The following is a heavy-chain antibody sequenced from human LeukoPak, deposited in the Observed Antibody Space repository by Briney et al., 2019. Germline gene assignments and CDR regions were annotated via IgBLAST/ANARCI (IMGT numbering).Heavy chain of an antibody. D-gene: IGHD4-23*01. J-gene: IGHJ4*02. CDR3: ARLGFSTVGMDY. CDR2: INQDGSEK. Sequence: PGGSLRLSCTASGFTSSSYWMSWVRQAPGKGLEWVASINQDGSEKYYVDSVKGRFTISRDNAKSSLYLQMNSLRDEDTAVYYCARLGFSTVGMDYWGQGTLVTVSS. V-gene: IGHV3-7*02. CDR1: GFTSSSYW.